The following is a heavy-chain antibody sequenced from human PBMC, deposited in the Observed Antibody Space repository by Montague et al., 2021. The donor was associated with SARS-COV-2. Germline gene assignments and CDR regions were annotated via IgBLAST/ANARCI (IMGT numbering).Heavy chain of an antibody. CDR2: ISYDGSNK. D-gene: IGHD3-10*01. J-gene: IGHJ4*02. CDR1: GFTFSSYA. CDR3: ARESRWFGEYALDY. V-gene: IGHV3-30-3*01. Sequence: SLRLSCAASGFTFSSYAMHWVRQAPGKGLEWLAVISYDGSNKYYADSVRGRFTISRDNSENTLYLQMNGLRAEDTAVYYCARESRWFGEYALDYWGQGTLVTVSS.